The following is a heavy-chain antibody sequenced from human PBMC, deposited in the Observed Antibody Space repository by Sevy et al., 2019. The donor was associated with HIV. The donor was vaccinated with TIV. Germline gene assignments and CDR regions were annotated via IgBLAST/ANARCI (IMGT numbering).Heavy chain of an antibody. V-gene: IGHV3-13*01. CDR2: IGTLTDT. Sequence: GGSLRLSCVASGFTFSTYDMHWVRQVTGKGLEWVSGIGTLTDTYYPDSVKGRFIISRENAKNSLYLQMNSLRAGDTAVYYCARACAAAGGKSGPIHAFDIWGQGTLVTVSS. CDR1: GFTFSTYD. J-gene: IGHJ3*02. CDR3: ARACAAAGGKSGPIHAFDI. D-gene: IGHD6-13*01.